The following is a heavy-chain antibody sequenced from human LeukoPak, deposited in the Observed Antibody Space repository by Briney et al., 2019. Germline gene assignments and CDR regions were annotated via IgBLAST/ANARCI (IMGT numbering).Heavy chain of an antibody. D-gene: IGHD3-10*01. CDR3: ARDLYGSRSKRCVMDV. CDR2: ISYDGSDK. CDR1: GFTFSNNV. J-gene: IGHJ6*04. Sequence: PGGSLRLSCAASGFTFSNNVIHWVRQAPGKGLEWVAMISYDGSDKYYADSVKGRFTISRDNSKNTLYLQMTSLRAEDTAVYYCARDLYGSRSKRCVMDVWGKGTTVTVSS. V-gene: IGHV3-30*04.